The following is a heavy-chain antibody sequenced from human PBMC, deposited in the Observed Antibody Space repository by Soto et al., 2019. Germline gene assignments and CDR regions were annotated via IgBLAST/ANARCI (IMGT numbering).Heavy chain of an antibody. CDR2: VNPIVSMS. CDR3: AREGSSSGPDYEY. V-gene: IGHV1-69*04. Sequence: SVKVSCKASGDTFNFYSINWVRQAPGLGLEWMGRVNPIVSMSNYAQKFQGRVTMTADKSTSTAYMELSSLKTEDTAVYYCAREGSSSGPDYEYWGQGTLVTVSS. J-gene: IGHJ4*02. D-gene: IGHD3-22*01. CDR1: GDTFNFYS.